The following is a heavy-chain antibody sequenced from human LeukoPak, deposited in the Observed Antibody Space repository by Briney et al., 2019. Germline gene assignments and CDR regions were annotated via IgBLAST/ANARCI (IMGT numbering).Heavy chain of an antibody. CDR2: IYSGGST. D-gene: IGHD1-1*01. J-gene: IGHJ4*02. CDR1: GFTVSSNY. CDR3: AQTGTTGSATFDY. V-gene: IGHV3-53*01. Sequence: GGSLRLSCAASGFTVSSNYMSWVRQAPGKGLEWVSVIYSGGSTYYADSVKGRFTISRDNSKNTLYLQMNSLRAEDTAVYYCAQTGTTGSATFDYWGQGTLVTVSS.